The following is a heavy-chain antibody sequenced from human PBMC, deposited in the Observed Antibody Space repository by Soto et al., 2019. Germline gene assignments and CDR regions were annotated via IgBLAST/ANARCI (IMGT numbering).Heavy chain of an antibody. D-gene: IGHD6-13*01. Sequence: QVQLQQWGAGLLKPSETLSLTCAVYGGSFSGYYWSWIRQPPGKGLEWIGEINHSGSTNYNPSLKSRVTISVDTSKNQFSLKLSSVTAADTAVYYCARGVEAMGIAAAGRRYFDYWGQGTLVTVSS. V-gene: IGHV4-34*01. J-gene: IGHJ4*02. CDR3: ARGVEAMGIAAAGRRYFDY. CDR2: INHSGST. CDR1: GGSFSGYY.